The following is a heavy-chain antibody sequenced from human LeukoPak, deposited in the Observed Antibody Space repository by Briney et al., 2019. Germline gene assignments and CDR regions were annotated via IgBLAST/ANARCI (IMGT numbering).Heavy chain of an antibody. D-gene: IGHD3-3*01. Sequence: GGSLRLSCAASGFTFSSYWMSWVRQAPGKGLEWVANIKQDGSEKYYVDSVKGRFTISRDNAKNSLYLQMNSLRAEDTAVYYCAREVQGGYYDFWSGYYGGLYYGMDVWGQGTTVTASS. V-gene: IGHV3-7*01. CDR3: AREVQGGYYDFWSGYYGGLYYGMDV. CDR2: IKQDGSEK. J-gene: IGHJ6*02. CDR1: GFTFSSYW.